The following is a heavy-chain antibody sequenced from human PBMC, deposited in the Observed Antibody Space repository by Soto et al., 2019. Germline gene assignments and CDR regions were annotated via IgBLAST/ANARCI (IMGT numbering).Heavy chain of an antibody. CDR3: GRRPKAMVVANF. CDR2: INHSGDT. V-gene: IGHV4-34*01. J-gene: IGHJ4*02. CDR1: GGSFSDDY. Sequence: QVRLQQWGAGLLKPSETLSLICAVSGGSFSDDYWSWIRQSPGKGLEWMGEINHSGDTKYNPSLKSRVTMSVDTSKNQSSLNVKSVTAADTAVYYCGRRPKAMVVANFWGQGTLVTVSS. D-gene: IGHD2-21*01.